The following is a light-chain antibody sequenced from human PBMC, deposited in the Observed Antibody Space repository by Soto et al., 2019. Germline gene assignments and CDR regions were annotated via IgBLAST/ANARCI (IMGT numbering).Light chain of an antibody. J-gene: IGKJ3*01. Sequence: EIVLPQSPATLSLSPGERATLSCGASQSFSSYLAWYQQKPGLAPRLLIYDASSRATGIPDRFSGSGSGTDFTLTISRLEPEDFAVYYCQQYGSSRTFGPGTKVDIK. CDR3: QQYGSSRT. CDR2: DAS. CDR1: QSFSSY. V-gene: IGKV3D-20*01.